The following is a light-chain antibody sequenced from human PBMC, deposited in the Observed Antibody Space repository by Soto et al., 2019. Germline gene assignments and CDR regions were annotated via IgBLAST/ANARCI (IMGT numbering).Light chain of an antibody. Sequence: EIMLKQSPGTLSLSPGERATLSCRASQSVSSSYLAWYQQKPGQAPRLLIYGASSRATGIPDRFSGSGSGTDFTLTISRLEPEDFAVYYCQQYNNWPRTFGQGTKVDIK. CDR2: GAS. V-gene: IGKV3-20*01. CDR3: QQYNNWPRT. CDR1: QSVSSSY. J-gene: IGKJ1*01.